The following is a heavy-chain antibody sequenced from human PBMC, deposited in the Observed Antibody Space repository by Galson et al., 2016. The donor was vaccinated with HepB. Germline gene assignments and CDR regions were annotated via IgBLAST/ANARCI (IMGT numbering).Heavy chain of an antibody. J-gene: IGHJ3*02. CDR2: IKHVGKEK. V-gene: IGHV3-7*03. D-gene: IGHD3-16*01. Sequence: SLRLSCAASGFTFRDYWMNWVRQAPGKGLEWVAIIKHVGKEKHYAASVTGRFTISRDNGDNSLYLQMHSLRVEDTAVYYCARDVPSDSWGAFDIWGQGTMVTVSS. CDR3: ARDVPSDSWGAFDI. CDR1: GFTFRDYW.